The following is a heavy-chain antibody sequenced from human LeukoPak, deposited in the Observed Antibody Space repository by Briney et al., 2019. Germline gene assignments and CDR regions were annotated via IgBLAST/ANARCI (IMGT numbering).Heavy chain of an antibody. CDR3: AKAVGSYSGRSLDY. D-gene: IGHD1-26*01. J-gene: IGHJ4*02. CDR1: GFTFSGYA. CDR2: ISGSGGST. Sequence: GGSLRLSCAASGFTFSGYAMSWVRQAPGKGLEWVSAISGSGGSTYYADSVKGRFTISRDNSKNTLYLQMNSLRAEDTAVYYCAKAVGSYSGRSLDYWGQGTLVTVSS. V-gene: IGHV3-23*01.